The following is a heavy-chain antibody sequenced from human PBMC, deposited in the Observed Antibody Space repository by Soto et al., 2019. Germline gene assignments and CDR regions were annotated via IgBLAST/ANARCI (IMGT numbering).Heavy chain of an antibody. V-gene: IGHV4-59*01. J-gene: IGHJ4*02. CDR3: ARGIAAAGTHYFDY. CDR1: GGSISSYY. D-gene: IGHD6-13*01. CDR2: IYYSGST. Sequence: LSLTCTVSGGSISSYYWSWIRQPPGKGLEWIGYIYYSGSTNYNPSLKSRVTISVDTSKNQFSLKLSSVTAADTAVYYCARGIAAAGTHYFDYWGQGTLVTVYS.